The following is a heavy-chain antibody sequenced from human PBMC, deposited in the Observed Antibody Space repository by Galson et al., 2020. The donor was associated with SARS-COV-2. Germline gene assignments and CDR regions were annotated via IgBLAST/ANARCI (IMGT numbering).Heavy chain of an antibody. CDR2: ISYDGSNK. J-gene: IGHJ6*02. CDR3: AKSHLPVDLGATFSFSVVDYSYYGMDV. D-gene: IGHD5-12*01. V-gene: IGHV3-30*18. CDR1: GFTFSYYG. Sequence: GGSLRLSCAASGFTFSYYGMHWVRQAPGKGLEWVAVISYDGSNKYYADSVKGRFTVSRDNSKNTLYLQMDSLRAEDTAVYYCAKSHLPVDLGATFSFSVVDYSYYGMDVWGQGTTFTVSS.